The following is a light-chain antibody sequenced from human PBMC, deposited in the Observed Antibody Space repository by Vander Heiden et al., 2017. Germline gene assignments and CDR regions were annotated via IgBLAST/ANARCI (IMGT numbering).Light chain of an antibody. CDR1: QSVSYH. CDR2: DAS. Sequence: EIVLTQSPATLSLSPGERATLSRRASQSVSYHLGWYQQKPGQAPRLLIYDASDRATGIPARFSGSGSETDFTLTISSLEPEDSGVYYCQQRNAWPLTFGGGTKVDIK. J-gene: IGKJ4*01. CDR3: QQRNAWPLT. V-gene: IGKV3-11*01.